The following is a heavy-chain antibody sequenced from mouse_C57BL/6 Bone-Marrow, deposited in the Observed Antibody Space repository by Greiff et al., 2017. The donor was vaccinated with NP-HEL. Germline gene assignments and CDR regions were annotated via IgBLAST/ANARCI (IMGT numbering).Heavy chain of an antibody. Sequence: VQLQQSGAELVRPGASVKLSCTASGFNIKDYYMHWVKLRPEQGLEWIGRIDPEDGDTEYAPKFQGKATMTADTSSNTAYLQLSSLTSEDTAVYYCTSYYYGSNYFDYWGQGTTLTVSS. CDR2: IDPEDGDT. V-gene: IGHV14-1*01. J-gene: IGHJ2*01. CDR1: GFNIKDYY. CDR3: TSYYYGSNYFDY. D-gene: IGHD1-1*01.